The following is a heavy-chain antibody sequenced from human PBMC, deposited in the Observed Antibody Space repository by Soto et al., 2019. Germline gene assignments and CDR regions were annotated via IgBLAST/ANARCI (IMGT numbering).Heavy chain of an antibody. V-gene: IGHV1-18*01. D-gene: IGHD3-16*02. CDR2: ISPYTGNT. CDR1: GYIFVNYG. CDR3: VMVDHSVTPTAQDV. Sequence: QVQLVQSGDEVKKPGASVKVSCKASGYIFVNYGIAWVRQAPGQGLEWIGWISPYTGNTHYATKLQGRLTMTTDTSTSTAYMDEGSLNSDGTAVDYCVMVDHSVTPTAQDVWGQGTTVTVSS. J-gene: IGHJ6*02.